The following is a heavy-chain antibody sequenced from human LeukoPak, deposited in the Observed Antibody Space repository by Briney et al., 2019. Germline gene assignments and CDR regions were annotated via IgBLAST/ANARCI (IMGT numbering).Heavy chain of an antibody. J-gene: IGHJ4*02. CDR1: GCTFSSYS. V-gene: IGHV3-48*01. Sequence: GGSLRLSCAASGCTFSSYSMSWVRQAPGKGLEGVSYISTGSSATYYADSVKGRFTISRDNARNSLYLQMNSLRAEDTAVYYCASDAAWPPQDLDFWGQGTLVTVSS. CDR3: ASDAAWPPQDLDF. D-gene: IGHD2-15*01. CDR2: ISTGSSAT.